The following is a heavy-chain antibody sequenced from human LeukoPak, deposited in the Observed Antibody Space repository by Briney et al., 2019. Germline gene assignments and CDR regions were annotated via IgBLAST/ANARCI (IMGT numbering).Heavy chain of an antibody. CDR2: INQDGSAK. CDR3: ARDAPGLGIDY. J-gene: IGHJ4*02. D-gene: IGHD7-27*01. V-gene: IGHV3-7*01. Sequence: PGGSLRLSCAASGFTLSSYWMSWVRQVPGKGLEWVANINQDGSAKYYVDSVKGRFTISRDNAKNSLYLQMNSLRAEDTAVYYCARDAPGLGIDYRGQGTLVTVSS. CDR1: GFTLSSYW.